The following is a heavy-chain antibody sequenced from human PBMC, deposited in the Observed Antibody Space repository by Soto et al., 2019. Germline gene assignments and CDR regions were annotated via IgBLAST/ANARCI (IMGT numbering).Heavy chain of an antibody. J-gene: IGHJ6*02. CDR2: IIPVFGRV. CDR1: GGTFSSRA. Sequence: QVQLVQSGPEVKKTRTSVKVSCKASGGTFSSRAISWVRQAPGQGLEWMGGIIPVFGRVNYAEKFQDRVTITADESTGTVYMELSSLRSEDTALYYCANSRGGTFLGYHGMDIWGQGTTVSVSS. CDR3: ANSRGGTFLGYHGMDI. V-gene: IGHV1-69*01. D-gene: IGHD3-16*01.